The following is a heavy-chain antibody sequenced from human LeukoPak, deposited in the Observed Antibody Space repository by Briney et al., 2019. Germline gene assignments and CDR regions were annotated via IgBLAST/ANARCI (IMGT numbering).Heavy chain of an antibody. CDR3: ARRQLLYGMDV. J-gene: IGHJ6*02. Sequence: GGSLRLSCAASGFTFSSYSMNWVRQAPGKGLEWVSSISSSSSYIYYADSVKGRFTISRDNAKNSLYLQMNSLRAEVTAVYYCARRQLLYGMDVWGQGTTVTVSS. V-gene: IGHV3-21*01. D-gene: IGHD2-2*01. CDR2: ISSSSSYI. CDR1: GFTFSSYS.